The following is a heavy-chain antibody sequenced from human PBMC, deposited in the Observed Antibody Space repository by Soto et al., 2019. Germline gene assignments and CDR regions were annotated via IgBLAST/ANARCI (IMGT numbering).Heavy chain of an antibody. CDR2: ISWDSRSV. CDR3: AKDSIRRSFSRSSTRARDAFDI. J-gene: IGHJ3*02. D-gene: IGHD6-6*01. CDR1: GFTFEDYA. V-gene: IGHV3-9*01. Sequence: GGSLRLSCAVSGFTFEDYAMHWVRQAPGKGLEWVSGISWDSRSVAYADSAKGRFTISRDNAENSLHLQMNSLRAEDTAVYYCAKDSIRRSFSRSSTRARDAFDIWGQGTMVTVSS.